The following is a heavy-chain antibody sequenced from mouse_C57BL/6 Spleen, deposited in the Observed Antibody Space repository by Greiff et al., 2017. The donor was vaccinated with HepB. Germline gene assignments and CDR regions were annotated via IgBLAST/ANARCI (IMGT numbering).Heavy chain of an antibody. Sequence: EVHLVESGGGLVKPGGSLKLSCAASGFTFSSYTMSWVRQTPEKRLEWVATISGGGGNTYYPDSVKGRFTISRDNAKNTLYLQMSSLRSEDTALYYCARHRTTVVANYAMDYWGQGTSVTVSS. CDR3: ARHRTTVVANYAMDY. CDR2: ISGGGGNT. V-gene: IGHV5-9*01. D-gene: IGHD1-1*01. CDR1: GFTFSSYT. J-gene: IGHJ4*01.